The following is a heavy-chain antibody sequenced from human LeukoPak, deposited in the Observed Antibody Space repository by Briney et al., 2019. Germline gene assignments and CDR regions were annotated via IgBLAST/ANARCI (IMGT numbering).Heavy chain of an antibody. CDR3: ARPPHYYDTSGYSV. Sequence: SETLSLTCTVSGGSISSYYWSWIRQPPGQGLEWVGSVYHSGSIYYNPSLKSRVTISVDTSKNQFSLRLNSVTAADTAVYYCARPPHYYDTSGYSVWGQGTLVTVSS. J-gene: IGHJ4*02. CDR1: GGSISSYY. V-gene: IGHV4-59*01. D-gene: IGHD3-22*01. CDR2: VYHSGSI.